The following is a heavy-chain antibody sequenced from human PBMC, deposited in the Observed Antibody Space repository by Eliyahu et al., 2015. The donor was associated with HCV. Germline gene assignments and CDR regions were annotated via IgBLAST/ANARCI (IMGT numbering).Heavy chain of an antibody. CDR3: ARPGQXWGLRYFDY. Sequence: QVQLQQWGAGLLKPSETLSLXCAVPGGSFSGYYWTWIRQSPGKGLGWLGEINHTGSTKYNXSXKNRVTIXLDXSKTQFSLKLRSVTAADSAVYYCARPGQXWGLRYFDYWSQGTLVTVS. CDR1: GGSFSGYY. D-gene: IGHD2-21*01. V-gene: IGHV4-34*01. CDR2: INHTGST. J-gene: IGHJ4*02.